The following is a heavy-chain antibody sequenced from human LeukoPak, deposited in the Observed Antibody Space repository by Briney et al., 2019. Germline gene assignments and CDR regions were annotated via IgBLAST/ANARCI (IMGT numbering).Heavy chain of an antibody. CDR1: GGSISSSSYY. J-gene: IGHJ4*02. CDR3: ASRLNPRTSSGDPHGGY. D-gene: IGHD2-2*01. CDR2: IYYSGST. V-gene: IGHV4-39*01. Sequence: SETLSLTCTVSGGSISSSSYYWGWIRQPPGKGLEWIGSIYYSGSTYYNPSLKRRVTISVDTSKTQVSLKLTSVTAADTAVYYCASRLNPRTSSGDPHGGYWGQGTLVTVSS.